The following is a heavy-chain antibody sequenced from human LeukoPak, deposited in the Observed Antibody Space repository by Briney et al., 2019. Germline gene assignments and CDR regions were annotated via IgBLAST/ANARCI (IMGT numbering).Heavy chain of an antibody. V-gene: IGHV3-53*01. Sequence: TGGSLRLSCAASEFSVGSNYMTWVRQAPGKGLEWVSVIYSGGSTYYADSVKGRFTISRDNSKSTLYIQMNSLRAEDTAVYYCARAKPKNMVRGLIMRRESRYYFDYWGQGTLVTVSS. CDR1: EFSVGSNY. J-gene: IGHJ4*02. CDR3: ARAKPKNMVRGLIMRRESRYYFDY. CDR2: IYSGGST. D-gene: IGHD3-10*01.